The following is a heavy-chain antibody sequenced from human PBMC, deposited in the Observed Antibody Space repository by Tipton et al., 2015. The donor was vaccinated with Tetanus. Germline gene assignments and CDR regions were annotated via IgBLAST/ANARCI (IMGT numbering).Heavy chain of an antibody. J-gene: IGHJ4*02. CDR1: GGPLRSGDHY. Sequence: TLSLTCTVSGGPLRSGDHYWSWIRQPPGKGLEWLAYISSSGSTNSNYSLKSRITISRDTSKNQFSLKLASVTAADTAVYFCARQEPPRRFYYDSSGSSGWGQGILVTVSS. CDR2: ISSSGST. V-gene: IGHV4-61*08. D-gene: IGHD3-22*01. CDR3: ARQEPPRRFYYDSSGSSG.